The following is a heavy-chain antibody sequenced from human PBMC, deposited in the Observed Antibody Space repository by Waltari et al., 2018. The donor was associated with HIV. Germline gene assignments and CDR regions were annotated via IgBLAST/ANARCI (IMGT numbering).Heavy chain of an antibody. CDR3: ARDLRYSNVWYLPGGLGH. V-gene: IGHV1-3*01. D-gene: IGHD1-26*01. CDR2: INACTGYT. Sequence: QVQLVQSRAEVRKPGASVKVSCKASGYKFTDYAIHWVRQAPGQGLEWMGWINACTGYTKYSRRCQDRVIITKNTSANIVDLQMSSLTSDDTAEYYCARDLRYSNVWYLPGGLGHWGQGTLIIVSS. CDR1: GYKFTDYA. J-gene: IGHJ5*02.